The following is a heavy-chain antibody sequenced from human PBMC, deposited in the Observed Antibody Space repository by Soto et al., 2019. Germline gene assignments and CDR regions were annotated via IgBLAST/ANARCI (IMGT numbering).Heavy chain of an antibody. CDR1: GFIFSNYA. Sequence: GGSLRLSCAASGFIFSNYAMSWVRLAPGKELEWVSVTSYSGSSTYYGDSVKGRFTISRDNAKNTLYLQMNSLRAEETAVYYCAKVKGGYCSSTTSPFDYWGQGTLVTVSS. J-gene: IGHJ4*02. V-gene: IGHV3-23*01. D-gene: IGHD2-2*01. CDR3: AKVKGGYCSSTTSPFDY. CDR2: TSYSGSST.